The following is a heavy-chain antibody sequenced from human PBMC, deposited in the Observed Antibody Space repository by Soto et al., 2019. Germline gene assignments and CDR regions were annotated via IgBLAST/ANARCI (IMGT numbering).Heavy chain of an antibody. Sequence: QVQLVESGGGVVQPGRSLRLSCAASGFTFSSYAMHWVSQAQGKGLEWVAVISYDGSNKYYADSVKGRFTISRDNSKNTLYLQMNSLRAEDTAVYYCARDRITMVRGVIVYWGQGTLVTVSS. CDR3: ARDRITMVRGVIVY. V-gene: IGHV3-30-3*01. CDR1: GFTFSSYA. D-gene: IGHD3-10*01. CDR2: ISYDGSNK. J-gene: IGHJ4*02.